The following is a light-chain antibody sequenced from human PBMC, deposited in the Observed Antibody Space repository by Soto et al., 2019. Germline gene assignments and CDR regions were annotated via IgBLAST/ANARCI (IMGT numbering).Light chain of an antibody. CDR1: SSNIGNSA. J-gene: IGLJ1*01. V-gene: IGLV1-36*01. CDR2: YDD. CDR3: AAWDDSLNAYV. Sequence: QSVLTQPPSVSEAPRQRVTISCSGSSSNIGNSAVNWYQQVPGKAPKLLIYYDDLKPSGVSARFSGSKSGTSASLAISGLQSEDDADYCCAAWDDSLNAYVFGTGTKVTVL.